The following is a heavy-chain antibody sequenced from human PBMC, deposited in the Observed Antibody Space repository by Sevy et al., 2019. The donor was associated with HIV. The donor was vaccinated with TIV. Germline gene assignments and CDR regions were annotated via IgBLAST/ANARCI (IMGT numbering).Heavy chain of an antibody. CDR2: VYYTGGT. J-gene: IGHJ3*02. CDR3: ARQKDFDI. V-gene: IGHV4-59*08. Sequence: SETQSLTCTVSGGSINSDHWNWIRQPPGKGLEWIGYVYYTGGTNYNPSLKNRVTISVDRTKNQFSLKLTSVTAADTAVYYCARQKDFDIWGQGTMVTVSS. CDR1: GGSINSDH.